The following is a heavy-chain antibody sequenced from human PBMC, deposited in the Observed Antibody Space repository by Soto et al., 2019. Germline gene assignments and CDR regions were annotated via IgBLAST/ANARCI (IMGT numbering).Heavy chain of an antibody. Sequence: QVQLQESGPGLVKPSGTLSLTCAVSGGSISTSNWWSWVRQPPGKGLEWIGEVYRTGSTNYNPSLERRLNXAXAXSXXQFALKRTSVPAADTAVYYCARARATIAAAAIFDCWGQGTLVTVSS. CDR2: VYRTGST. J-gene: IGHJ4*02. V-gene: IGHV4-4*02. CDR3: ARARATIAAAAIFDC. D-gene: IGHD6-13*01. CDR1: GGSISTSNW.